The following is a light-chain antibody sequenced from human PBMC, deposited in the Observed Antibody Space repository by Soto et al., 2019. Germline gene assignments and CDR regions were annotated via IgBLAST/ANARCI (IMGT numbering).Light chain of an antibody. CDR2: GAS. CDR1: QSVSSSY. J-gene: IGKJ4*01. CDR3: QQYGSSPFG. Sequence: EIVLTQSPGTLSLSPGERATLSSRASQSVSSSYLAWYQQKPGQAPRLLIYGASSRATGIPDRFSGSGSGTDFTLTISRLEPEDFAVYYCQQYGSSPFGFGGGTKVEIK. V-gene: IGKV3-20*01.